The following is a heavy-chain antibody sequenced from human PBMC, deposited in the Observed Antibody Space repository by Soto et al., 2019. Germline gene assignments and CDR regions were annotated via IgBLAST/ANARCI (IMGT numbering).Heavy chain of an antibody. V-gene: IGHV3-23*01. J-gene: IGHJ3*02. CDR1: GFSFSSNS. CDR3: AKDRRNMITFGGVILPDAFDI. D-gene: IGHD3-16*01. Sequence: PGGSLRLSCKASGFSFSSNSMGWLRQAPGKGLDWVSSISDSADRIYYADSVRGRFTFSRDNSKNTLYLQMNSLRAEDTAVYYCAKDRRNMITFGGVILPDAFDIWGQGTIVSVSS. CDR2: ISDSADRI.